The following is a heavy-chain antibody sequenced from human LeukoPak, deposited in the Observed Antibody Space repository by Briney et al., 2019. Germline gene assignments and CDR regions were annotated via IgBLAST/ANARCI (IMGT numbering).Heavy chain of an antibody. J-gene: IGHJ3*02. CDR1: GGSISSSSYY. CDR3: ANILGSCSGGSCYSREYAFDI. D-gene: IGHD2-15*01. CDR2: IYYSGST. V-gene: IGHV4-39*01. Sequence: NPSETLSLTCTVSGGSISSSSYYWGWIRQPPGKRLEWIGSIYYSGSTYYNPSLKSRVTISVDTSKNQFSLKLSSVTAADTAVYYCANILGSCSGGSCYSREYAFDIWGQGTMVTVSS.